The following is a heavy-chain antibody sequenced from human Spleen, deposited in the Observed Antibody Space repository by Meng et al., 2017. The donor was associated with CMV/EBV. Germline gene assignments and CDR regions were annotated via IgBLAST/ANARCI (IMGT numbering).Heavy chain of an antibody. V-gene: IGHV3-48*04. CDR3: ARGSGSPFDY. Sequence: GGSLRLSCVTSGLDFRAYGMDWVRQAPGKGLEWVSYISGSDGTIYYADSVRGRFTISRDNAKTSVYLQMDTLRAEDTAVYYCARGSGSPFDYWGQGTLVTVSS. D-gene: IGHD3-10*01. J-gene: IGHJ4*02. CDR2: ISGSDGTI. CDR1: GLDFRAYG.